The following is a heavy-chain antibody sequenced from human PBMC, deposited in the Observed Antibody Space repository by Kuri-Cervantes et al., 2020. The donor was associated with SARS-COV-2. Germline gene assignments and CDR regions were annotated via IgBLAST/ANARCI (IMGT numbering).Heavy chain of an antibody. V-gene: IGHV4-34*01. CDR3: ARGNRLRYSSRFDY. CDR2: INHSGST. CDR1: GGSFSGYY. D-gene: IGHD3-9*01. Sequence: GSLTLSCAVYGGSFSGYYWSWIRQPPGKGLEWIGEINHSGSTNYSPSLKSRVTISVDTSKNQFSLKLSSVTAADTAVYYCARGNRLRYSSRFDYWGQGTLVTGSS. J-gene: IGHJ4*02.